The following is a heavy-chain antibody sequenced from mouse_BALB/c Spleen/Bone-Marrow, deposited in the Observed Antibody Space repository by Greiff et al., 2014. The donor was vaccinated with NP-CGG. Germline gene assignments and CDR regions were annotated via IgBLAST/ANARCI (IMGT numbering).Heavy chain of an antibody. V-gene: IGHV14-3*02. CDR2: IDPANGNT. CDR1: GFNIKDTY. D-gene: IGHD1-1*01. J-gene: IGHJ3*01. CDR3: AIYYYGSGGFAY. Sequence: VQLQQSGAELVKPGASVKLSCTASGFNIKDTYMHWVKQRPEQGLEWIGRIDPANGNTKYDPKFQGKATITADTSSNTAYLQLSSLTTDDTAVYYCAIYYYGSGGFAYWGQGTLVTVSA.